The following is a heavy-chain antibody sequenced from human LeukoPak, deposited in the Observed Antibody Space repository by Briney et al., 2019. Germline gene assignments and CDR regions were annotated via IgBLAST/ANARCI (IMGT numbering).Heavy chain of an antibody. D-gene: IGHD2-15*01. Sequence: SETLSLTCTVSGGSITSYYWSWIRQPPGKGLEWIGYIYYSGSTNYNPSLKSRVTISLDTSKNQFSLRLSSVTAADTAVYYCASSSGGVLFDYWGQGILVTVSS. V-gene: IGHV4-59*08. J-gene: IGHJ4*02. CDR2: IYYSGST. CDR1: GGSITSYY. CDR3: ASSSGGVLFDY.